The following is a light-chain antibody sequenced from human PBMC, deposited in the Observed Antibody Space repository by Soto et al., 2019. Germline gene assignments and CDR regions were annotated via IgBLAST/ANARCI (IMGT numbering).Light chain of an antibody. CDR3: MQSLELPRT. CDR1: QSLLHSDGKTY. Sequence: DIVMTQTPLSLSVTAVQPTSISCKSRQSLLHSDGKTYLYWYLQKPGQPPHLMISEVSNRFSGVTDRFSGSGSWTDFKPNISRLEAEDVGVYYCMQSLELPRTFGQGTKVVIK. V-gene: IGKV2D-29*01. J-gene: IGKJ1*01. CDR2: EVS.